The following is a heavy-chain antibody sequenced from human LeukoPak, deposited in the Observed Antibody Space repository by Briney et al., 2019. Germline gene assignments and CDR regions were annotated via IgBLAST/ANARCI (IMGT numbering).Heavy chain of an antibody. V-gene: IGHV3-33*06. CDR1: GFTFSSYG. CDR3: AKDADFGYDGSGPTPEYYFDY. CDR2: IWYDGSNK. J-gene: IGHJ4*02. Sequence: GGSLRLSCAASGFTFSSYGMHWVRQAPGKGLEWVAVIWYDGSNKYYADSVKGRFTISRDNSKNTLYLQMNSLRAEDTAVYYCAKDADFGYDGSGPTPEYYFDYWGQGTLVTVSS. D-gene: IGHD3-22*01.